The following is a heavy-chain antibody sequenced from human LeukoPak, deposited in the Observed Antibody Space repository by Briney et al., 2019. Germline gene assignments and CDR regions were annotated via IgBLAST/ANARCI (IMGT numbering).Heavy chain of an antibody. Sequence: GGSLRPSCSASGFTFSYSAIHCVRQAPGKGLEWLVLIWSDGSNKYYAESVKVRITISRDNAKNTMYLQMNSLRAEDTAVYYCARELFGSGSCPDGWGQGTLVTVSS. V-gene: IGHV3-33*01. CDR1: GFTFSYSA. CDR2: IWSDGSNK. CDR3: ARELFGSGSCPDG. D-gene: IGHD3-10*01. J-gene: IGHJ4*02.